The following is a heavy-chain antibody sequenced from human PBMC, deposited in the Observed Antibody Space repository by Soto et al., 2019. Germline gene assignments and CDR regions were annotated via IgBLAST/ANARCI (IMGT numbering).Heavy chain of an antibody. Sequence: QVQLVQSGAEVKKPGSSVKVSCKASGGTFSSYAISWVRQAPGQGLEWMGGIIPIFGTANYAQKFQGRVTITADESTSTAYMELSSLRSEDTAVYYCARRLIRGYSCPNPYYFDYWGQGTLVTVSS. CDR2: IIPIFGTA. CDR1: GGTFSSYA. CDR3: ARRLIRGYSCPNPYYFDY. V-gene: IGHV1-69*01. D-gene: IGHD5-18*01. J-gene: IGHJ4*02.